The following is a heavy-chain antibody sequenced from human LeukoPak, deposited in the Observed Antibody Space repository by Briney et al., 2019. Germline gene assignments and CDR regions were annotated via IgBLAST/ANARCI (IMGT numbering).Heavy chain of an antibody. V-gene: IGHV1-2*06. Sequence: GASVKVSCKASGYTCTGYYMHWVRQAPGQGLEWMGRINPNSGGTNYAQKFQGRVTMTRDTSISTAYMELSRLRSDDTAVYYCARDAGYSYGYDYWGQGTLVTVSS. J-gene: IGHJ4*02. D-gene: IGHD5-18*01. CDR3: ARDAGYSYGYDY. CDR2: INPNSGGT. CDR1: GYTCTGYY.